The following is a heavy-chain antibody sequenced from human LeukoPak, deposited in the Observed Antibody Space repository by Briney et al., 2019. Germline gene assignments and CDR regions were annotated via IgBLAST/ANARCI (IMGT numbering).Heavy chain of an antibody. Sequence: GRSLRPSSAASASTFSSYSTNWVRQAPGKWREWVSSISSSSSYTNYADSVKGRFTISRDNTDNSLYLLMDSLRAEDTAVYYCARGRGYSSSSTDMDVWGRGTTLTVSS. J-gene: IGHJ6*02. V-gene: IGHV3-21*01. CDR3: ARGRGYSSSSTDMDV. CDR2: ISSSSSYT. D-gene: IGHD6-6*01. CDR1: ASTFSSYS.